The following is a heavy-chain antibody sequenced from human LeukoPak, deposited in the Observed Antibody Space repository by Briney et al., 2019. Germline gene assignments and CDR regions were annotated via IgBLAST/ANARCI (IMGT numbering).Heavy chain of an antibody. V-gene: IGHV3-48*02. CDR2: ISSSSSTI. CDR3: ARVQRYYGSGSYYTFDY. Sequence: GGSLRLSCVVSGFTFSSYSMNWVRQAPGKGLEWVSYISSSSSTIYYADSVKGRFTISRDNAKNSLYLQMNSLRDEDTAVCYCARVQRYYGSGSYYTFDYWGQGTLVTVSS. D-gene: IGHD3-10*01. J-gene: IGHJ4*02. CDR1: GFTFSSYS.